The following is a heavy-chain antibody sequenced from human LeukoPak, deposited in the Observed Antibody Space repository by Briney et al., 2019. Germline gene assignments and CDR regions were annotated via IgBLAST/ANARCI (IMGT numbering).Heavy chain of an antibody. J-gene: IGHJ4*02. D-gene: IGHD2-2*01. Sequence: PGGSLRLSCAASGFTFSSYSMNWVRQAPGKGLEWVSYISSSSSTMYYADSVKGRFTISRDNAKNSLYLQMNSPRAEDTAVYYCARWYCSSTSCLPDNWGQGTLVTVSS. CDR3: ARWYCSSTSCLPDN. CDR1: GFTFSSYS. V-gene: IGHV3-48*04. CDR2: ISSSSSTM.